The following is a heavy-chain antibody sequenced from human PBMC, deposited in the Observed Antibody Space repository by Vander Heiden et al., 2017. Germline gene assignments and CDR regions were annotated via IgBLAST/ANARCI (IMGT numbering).Heavy chain of an antibody. J-gene: IGHJ4*02. Sequence: QLPLQESGPGLVTPSETLSLTCTVSGGSISSSSYYWGWIRQPPGKGLEWIGSIYYSGSTYYNPSLKSRVTISVDTSKNQFSLKLSSVTAADTAVYYCARVFYDYVWGSYRPSLYYFDYWGQGTLVTVSS. V-gene: IGHV4-39*01. CDR2: IYYSGST. D-gene: IGHD3-16*02. CDR3: ARVFYDYVWGSYRPSLYYFDY. CDR1: GGSISSSSYY.